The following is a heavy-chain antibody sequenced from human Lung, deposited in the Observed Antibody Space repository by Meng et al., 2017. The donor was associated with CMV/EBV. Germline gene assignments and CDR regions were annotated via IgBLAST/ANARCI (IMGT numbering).Heavy chain of an antibody. J-gene: IGHJ4*02. CDR2: ISPSIGST. CDR1: GNTFTSHG. V-gene: IGHV1-18*04. D-gene: IGHD7-27*01. CDR3: ARGTGIFDY. Sequence: VACGASGNTFTSHGITWVRQAPGQGLEWMGWISPSIGSTNYAQKLEGRVTMTTDRSTTTAYLELRSLRYDDTAVYFCARGTGIFDYWGQGTLVTVSS.